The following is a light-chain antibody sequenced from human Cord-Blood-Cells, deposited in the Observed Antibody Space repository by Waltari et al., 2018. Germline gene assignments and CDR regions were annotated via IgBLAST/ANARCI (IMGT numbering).Light chain of an antibody. J-gene: IGLJ3*02. CDR1: SSDVGGYNY. CDR2: DDI. Sequence: QSALTQPASASGSPGQSITISCPGTSSDVGGYNYVPWYQQHPGKAPKLMIYDDINRPSGVSNRFSGSKSGNTASLTISGLQAEDEADYYCSSYTSSSTLRVFGGGTKLTVL. V-gene: IGLV2-14*03. CDR3: SSYTSSSTLRV.